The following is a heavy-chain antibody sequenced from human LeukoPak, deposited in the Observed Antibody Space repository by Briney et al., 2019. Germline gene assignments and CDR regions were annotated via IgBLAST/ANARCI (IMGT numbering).Heavy chain of an antibody. CDR2: ISGSGGST. V-gene: IGHV3-23*01. CDR1: GLSVSSKY. J-gene: IGHJ4*02. Sequence: PGGSLRLSCAASGLSVSSKYMNWVRQAPGKGLEWVSVISGSGGSTYYADSVKGRFTISRDNSKNTLYLQMNSLRAEDTAGYYCAKKMSGYYSFDYWGQGTLVTVSS. D-gene: IGHD3-3*01. CDR3: AKKMSGYYSFDY.